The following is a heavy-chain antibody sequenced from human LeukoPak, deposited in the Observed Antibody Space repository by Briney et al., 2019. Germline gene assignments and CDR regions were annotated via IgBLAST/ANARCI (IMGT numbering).Heavy chain of an antibody. Sequence: GGSLRLSCAASGFTFSSYGMHWVRHAPGKGLEWVAVISYDGSNKYYADSVKGRFTISRDNSKNTLYLQMSSLRAEDTAVYYCAKEYTKLGYCSSTSCPTGFNYWGQGTLVTVSS. CDR1: GFTFSSYG. CDR3: AKEYTKLGYCSSTSCPTGFNY. CDR2: ISYDGSNK. D-gene: IGHD2-2*01. V-gene: IGHV3-30*18. J-gene: IGHJ4*02.